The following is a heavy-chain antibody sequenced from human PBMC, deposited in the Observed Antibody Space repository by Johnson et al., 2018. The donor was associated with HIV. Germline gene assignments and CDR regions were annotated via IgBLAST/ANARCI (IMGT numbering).Heavy chain of an antibody. Sequence: QVQLVESGGGVVQPGRSLTLSCAASGFTFSYYAMHWVRQAPGEGLEWVAVISYDGNIKFYADSVKGRFTISRDNSKNTLYLQMNSLRAEDTAVYYCAKVPAVAVNDAFDIWGQGTMVTVSS. D-gene: IGHD6-19*01. V-gene: IGHV3-30*01. CDR1: GFTFSYYA. J-gene: IGHJ3*02. CDR3: AKVPAVAVNDAFDI. CDR2: ISYDGNIK.